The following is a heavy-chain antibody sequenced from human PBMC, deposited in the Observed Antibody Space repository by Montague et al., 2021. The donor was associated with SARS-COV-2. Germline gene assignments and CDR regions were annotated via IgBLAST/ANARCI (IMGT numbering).Heavy chain of an antibody. CDR2: IDPSVSYT. J-gene: IGHJ5*02. CDR1: GYSFTSYW. V-gene: IGHV5-10-1*01. CDR3: ARQGIVPAAIREWGWFDP. Sequence: QSGAEVKKPGESLRISCKGSGYSFTSYWISWVRQMPGKGLEWMGSIDPSVSYTNYSPSFQGHVTISADKSISTAYLQWSSLKASDTAMYYCARQGIVPAAIREWGWFDPWGQGTLVTVPS. D-gene: IGHD2-2*02.